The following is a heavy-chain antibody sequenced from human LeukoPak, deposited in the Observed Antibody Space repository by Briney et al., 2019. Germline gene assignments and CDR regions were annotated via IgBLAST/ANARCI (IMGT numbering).Heavy chain of an antibody. CDR2: IKEDGSET. D-gene: IGHD5-24*01. J-gene: IGHJ4*02. CDR1: GFIFKKYW. CDR3: ARETPRRGETRDGYR. Sequence: GESLRLSCAASGFIFKKYWMNWVRQVPGKGLECLANIKEDGSETYYADSVKGRFTISRDNPKNLLFLQINSLRVEDTAVYYCARETPRRGETRDGYRWGQGTVVTVSS. V-gene: IGHV3-7*01.